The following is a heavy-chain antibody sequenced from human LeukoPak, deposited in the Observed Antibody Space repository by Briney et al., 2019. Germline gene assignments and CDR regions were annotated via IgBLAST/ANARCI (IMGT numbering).Heavy chain of an antibody. Sequence: PGGSLRLSCAASGFTFSSYAMHWVRQAPGKGLEWVAVISYDGSNKYYADSVKGRFTISRDNSKNTLYLHINSLGAEDTAVYYCVKDNPLDYWGQGTLVIVSS. CDR2: ISYDGSNK. J-gene: IGHJ4*02. CDR3: VKDNPLDY. CDR1: GFTFSSYA. D-gene: IGHD1-14*01. V-gene: IGHV3-30*04.